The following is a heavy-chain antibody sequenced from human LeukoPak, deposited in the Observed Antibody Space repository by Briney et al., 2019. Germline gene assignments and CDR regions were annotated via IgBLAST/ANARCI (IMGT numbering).Heavy chain of an antibody. V-gene: IGHV1-69*13. CDR2: IIPIFGTA. CDR3: ARDTIGGSGANYYYYMDV. CDR1: GGTFSSYA. D-gene: IGHD3-10*01. J-gene: IGHJ6*03. Sequence: ASVKVSCKASGGTFSSYAISWVRQAPGQGLEWMGGIIPIFGTANYAQKFRGRVTITADESTSTAYMELSSLRSEDTAVYYCARDTIGGSGANYYYYMDVWGKGTTVTISS.